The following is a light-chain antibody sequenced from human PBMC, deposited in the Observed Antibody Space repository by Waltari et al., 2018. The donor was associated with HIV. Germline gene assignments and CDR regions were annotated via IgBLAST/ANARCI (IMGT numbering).Light chain of an antibody. CDR3: QSYDRSLSAWV. Sequence: QSVLAQPPSVSGAPGQRVTISCTGSCSNIGADYHVYWYQHLPGTAPKLLIYGNSNRPSGVPNRFSGSKSDTSASLAITGLQAEDEADYYCQSYDRSLSAWVFGGGTRLNVL. CDR1: CSNIGADYH. CDR2: GNS. J-gene: IGLJ3*02. V-gene: IGLV1-40*01.